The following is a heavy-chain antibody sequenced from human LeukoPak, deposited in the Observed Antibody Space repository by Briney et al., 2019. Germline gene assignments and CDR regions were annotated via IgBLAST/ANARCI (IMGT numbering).Heavy chain of an antibody. Sequence: GGSLRLSCATSGFTFSNAWMNWVRQAPGKGLERVGRIRSNSDGGTIDYAAPVKGRFTLSRDDSKTTLFLQMNSLQTEDTAVYYCATDFYDSTWGQGTLVTVSS. CDR3: ATDFYDST. CDR1: GFTFSNAW. J-gene: IGHJ5*02. D-gene: IGHD3-22*01. V-gene: IGHV3-15*07. CDR2: IRSNSDGGTI.